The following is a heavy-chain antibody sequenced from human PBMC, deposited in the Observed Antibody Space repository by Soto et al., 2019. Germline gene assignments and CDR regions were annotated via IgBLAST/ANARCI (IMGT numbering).Heavy chain of an antibody. CDR2: IYYSGST. Sequence: PSETLSLTCTVSGGSISSYYWSWIRQPPGKGLEWIGYIYYSGSTNYNPSLKSRVTISVDTSKNQFSLKLSSVTAADTAVYYCARLVRYCSGASCYFTRGAFDIRGQGTMVTVSS. J-gene: IGHJ3*02. D-gene: IGHD2-15*01. CDR3: ARLVRYCSGASCYFTRGAFDI. CDR1: GGSISSYY. V-gene: IGHV4-59*08.